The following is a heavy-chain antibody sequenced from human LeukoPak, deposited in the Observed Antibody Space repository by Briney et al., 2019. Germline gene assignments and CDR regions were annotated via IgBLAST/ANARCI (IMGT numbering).Heavy chain of an antibody. Sequence: ASVKVSCKASGYTFTSYYMHWVRQAPGQGLEWMGIINPSGGSTSYAQKFQGRVTMTRDMSTSTVYMELSSLRSEDTAVYYCARDFAPAGQSEWALDYWGQGTLVTVSS. CDR2: INPSGGST. D-gene: IGHD1-26*01. CDR3: ARDFAPAGQSEWALDY. J-gene: IGHJ4*02. CDR1: GYTFTSYY. V-gene: IGHV1-46*01.